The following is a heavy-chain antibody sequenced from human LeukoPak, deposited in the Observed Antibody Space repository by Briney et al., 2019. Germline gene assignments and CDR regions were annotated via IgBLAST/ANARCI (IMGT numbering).Heavy chain of an antibody. D-gene: IGHD5-12*01. Sequence: PSETLSLTCAIYGGSFSGYYWSWIRQPPGKGLEWIGEINHRGSTNYNPSLKSRVTISVDTSKNQFSLKLSSVTAADTAVYYCAREDIVAEYYFDYWGQGTLVTVSS. V-gene: IGHV4-34*01. J-gene: IGHJ4*02. CDR3: AREDIVAEYYFDY. CDR1: GGSFSGYY. CDR2: INHRGST.